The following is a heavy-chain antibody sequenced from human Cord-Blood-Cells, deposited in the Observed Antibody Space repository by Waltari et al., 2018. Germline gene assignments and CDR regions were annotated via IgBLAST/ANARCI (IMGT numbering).Heavy chain of an antibody. CDR3: ARQGVRGVIDY. V-gene: IGHV4-34*01. CDR2: INHSGST. D-gene: IGHD3-10*01. J-gene: IGHJ4*02. CDR1: GGSFSGYY. Sequence: QVQLQQWGAGLLKPSETLSLTCAVYGGSFSGYYWSWIRQPPGKGLEWIGEINHSGSTNYNPSLKSRVTISVDTSKNQFSLKLSSVIAADTAVYYCARQGVRGVIDYWGQGTLVTVSS.